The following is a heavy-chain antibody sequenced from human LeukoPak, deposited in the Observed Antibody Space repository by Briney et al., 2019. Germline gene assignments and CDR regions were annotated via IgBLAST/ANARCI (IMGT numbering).Heavy chain of an antibody. CDR1: GGSISSYY. V-gene: IGHV4-59*08. Sequence: PSETLSLTCTGPGGSISSYYWSWIRQPPGKGLEWIGYIYYSGSTNYNPSLKSRVTISVDTSKNQFSLKLSSVTAADTAVYYCARLDYCNGGSCYGNNWFDPWGQGTLVTVSS. J-gene: IGHJ5*02. CDR3: ARLDYCNGGSCYGNNWFDP. D-gene: IGHD2-15*01. CDR2: IYYSGST.